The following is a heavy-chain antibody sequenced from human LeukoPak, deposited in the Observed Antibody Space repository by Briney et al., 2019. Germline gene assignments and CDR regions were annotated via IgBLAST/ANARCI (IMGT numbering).Heavy chain of an antibody. D-gene: IGHD5-12*01. CDR1: GFTFSNYA. J-gene: IGHJ4*02. V-gene: IGHV3-23*01. CDR3: ATDRGYSGYGAFDY. Sequence: GGSLRLSCAASGFTFSNYAMAWVRQAPGKGLEWVSLISGSGDATYYADSVKGRFSISRDNSKNTLSLQMNSLRADDSALYFCATDRGYSGYGAFDYWGQGTLVAVSS. CDR2: ISGSGDAT.